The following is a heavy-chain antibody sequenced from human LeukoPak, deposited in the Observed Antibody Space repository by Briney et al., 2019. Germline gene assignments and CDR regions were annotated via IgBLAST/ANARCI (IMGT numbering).Heavy chain of an antibody. CDR1: GGSLSSYY. V-gene: IGHV4-59*01. D-gene: IGHD2-2*01. CDR3: ARGCSSTSCYAM. Sequence: SETLSLTCTVSGGSLSSYYWSWIRQPPGKGLEWIGYIYYSGSTNYNPSLKSRVTISVDTSKNQFSLKLSSVTAADTAVYYCARGCSSTSCYAMWGQGTLVTVSS. CDR2: IYYSGST. J-gene: IGHJ4*02.